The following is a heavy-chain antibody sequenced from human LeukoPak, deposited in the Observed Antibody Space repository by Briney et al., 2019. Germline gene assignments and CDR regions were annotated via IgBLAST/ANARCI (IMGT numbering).Heavy chain of an antibody. CDR3: ARHGDFDFAY. J-gene: IGHJ4*02. Sequence: GGSLRLSCVASGFTFSSYWTAWVRQAPEKGLECVATVNQDGSQKYYVDSVKGRFTISRDNAKNSLYLQMNSLRAENTAIYYCARHGDFDFAYWGQGTLVTVSS. V-gene: IGHV3-7*01. D-gene: IGHD4-17*01. CDR1: GFTFSSYW. CDR2: VNQDGSQK.